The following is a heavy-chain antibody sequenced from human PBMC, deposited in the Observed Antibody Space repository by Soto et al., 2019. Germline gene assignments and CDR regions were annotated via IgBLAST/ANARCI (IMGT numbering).Heavy chain of an antibody. CDR1: GGSFSGYY. Sequence: SETLSLTCAVYGGSFSGYYWSWIRQPPGKGLEWIGEINHSGSTNYNPSLKSRVTISVDTSKNQFSLKLSSVTAADTAVYFCARGRLTMVRGVIMAPFDYWGQGTLVTVSS. J-gene: IGHJ4*02. D-gene: IGHD3-10*01. CDR3: ARGRLTMVRGVIMAPFDY. CDR2: INHSGST. V-gene: IGHV4-34*01.